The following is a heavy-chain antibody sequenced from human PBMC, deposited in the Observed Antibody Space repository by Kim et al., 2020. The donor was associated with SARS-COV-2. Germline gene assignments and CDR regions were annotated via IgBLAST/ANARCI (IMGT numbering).Heavy chain of an antibody. V-gene: IGHV3-11*05. D-gene: IGHD5-18*01. CDR1: GFTFSDYY. CDR3: ARVDTAMVWYFDL. J-gene: IGHJ2*01. Sequence: GGSLRLSCAASGFTFSDYYMSWIRQAPGKGLEWVSYISSSSSYTNYADSVKGRFTISRDNAKNSLYLQMNSLRAEDTAVYYCARVDTAMVWYFDLWGRGTLVTVSS. CDR2: ISSSSSYT.